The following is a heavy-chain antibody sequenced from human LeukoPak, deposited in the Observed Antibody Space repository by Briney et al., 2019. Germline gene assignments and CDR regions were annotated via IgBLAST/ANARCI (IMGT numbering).Heavy chain of an antibody. CDR2: IYYSGST. V-gene: IGHV4-59*01. CDR3: AKGGNVFDY. CDR1: GGSISSYY. Sequence: SETLSLTCTVSGGSISSYYWSWIRQPPGKGLEWIGYIYYSGSTNYNPSLKSRVIISVDTSKNQFSLKLSSVTAADTAVYYCAKGGNVFDYWGQGTLVTVSS. J-gene: IGHJ4*02. D-gene: IGHD4-23*01.